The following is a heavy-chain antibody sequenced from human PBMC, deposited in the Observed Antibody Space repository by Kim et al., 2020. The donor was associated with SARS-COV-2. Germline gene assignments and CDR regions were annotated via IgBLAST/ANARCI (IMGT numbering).Heavy chain of an antibody. CDR3: ARGLLVRGIFYYYYYMDF. D-gene: IGHD3-10*01. Sequence: ASVKVSCKASGYTFTSYDINWVRQATGQGLEWMGWMNPNSGNTGYAQKFQGRVTMTRNTSISTAYMELSSLRSEYTAVYYCARGLLVRGIFYYYYYMDFWGKGTTVTVSS. CDR1: GYTFTSYD. V-gene: IGHV1-8*01. CDR2: MNPNSGNT. J-gene: IGHJ6*03.